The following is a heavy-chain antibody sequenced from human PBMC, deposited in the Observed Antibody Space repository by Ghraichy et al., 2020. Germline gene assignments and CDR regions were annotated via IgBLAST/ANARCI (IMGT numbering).Heavy chain of an antibody. J-gene: IGHJ6*02. CDR1: GFTFTSSA. D-gene: IGHD5-18*01. Sequence: SVKVSCKASGFTFTSSAVQWVRQARGQRLEWIGWIVVGSGNTNYAQKFQERVTITRDMSTSTAYMELSSLRSEDTAVYYCAAAMVTGYYYYYGMDVWGQGTTVTVSS. CDR3: AAAMVTGYYYYYGMDV. V-gene: IGHV1-58*01. CDR2: IVVGSGNT.